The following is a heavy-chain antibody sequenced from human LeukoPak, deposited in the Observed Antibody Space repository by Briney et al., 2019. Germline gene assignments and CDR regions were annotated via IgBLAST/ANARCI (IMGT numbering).Heavy chain of an antibody. CDR2: ISSSGSTI. D-gene: IGHD6-13*01. Sequence: GGSLRLSCAASGFTFSDYYMSWIRQAPGKGLEWVSCISSSGSTIYYADSVKGRFTISRDNAKNSLYLQMNGLRAEDTAVYYCARGGYSSSWYVFYWGQGTLVTVSS. CDR3: ARGGYSSSWYVFY. J-gene: IGHJ4*02. CDR1: GFTFSDYY. V-gene: IGHV3-11*04.